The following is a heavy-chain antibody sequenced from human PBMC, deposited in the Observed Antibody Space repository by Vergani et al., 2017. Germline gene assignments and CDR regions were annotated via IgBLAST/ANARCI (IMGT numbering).Heavy chain of an antibody. Sequence: QVQLVQSGAEVKTPGSSVKVSCKASGGTFSSYAISWVRQAPGQGLEWMGGIIPIYGTSNYAQKFQGRVTITADESTSTAYMELSSLRSEDTAVYYCARAGYCSGGSCLNWFDPWGQGTLVTVSS. CDR1: GGTFSSYA. V-gene: IGHV1-69*01. J-gene: IGHJ5*02. CDR2: IIPIYGTS. D-gene: IGHD2-15*01. CDR3: ARAGYCSGGSCLNWFDP.